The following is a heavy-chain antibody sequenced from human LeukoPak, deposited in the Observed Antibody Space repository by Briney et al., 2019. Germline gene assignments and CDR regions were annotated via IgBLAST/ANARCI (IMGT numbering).Heavy chain of an antibody. J-gene: IGHJ4*02. CDR2: IKQDASEE. V-gene: IGHV3-7*04. Sequence: GGSLRLSCAASGFTFSYYWMGWVRQAPGKGLEWVANIKQDASEEYYVDSVKGRFTISRDNAKNSLYLQMDSLRAEDTAVYYCARDEHQFYHSSTGRFDYWGQGTLVAVSS. CDR1: GFTFSYYW. CDR3: ARDEHQFYHSSTGRFDY. D-gene: IGHD2-8*02.